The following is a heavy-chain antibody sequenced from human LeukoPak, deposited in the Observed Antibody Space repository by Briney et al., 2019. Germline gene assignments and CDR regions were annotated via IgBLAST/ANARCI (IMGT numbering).Heavy chain of an antibody. Sequence: SETLSLTCTVSGGSISSSSYYWGWIRQPPGKGLEWIGSIYYSGSTDYNPSLKSRVTISVDTSKNQFSLKLSSVTAADTAVYYCARQYYDILTGPYTHWGQGTLVTVSS. CDR2: IYYSGST. CDR1: GGSISSSSYY. CDR3: ARQYYDILTGPYTH. J-gene: IGHJ4*02. V-gene: IGHV4-39*07. D-gene: IGHD3-9*01.